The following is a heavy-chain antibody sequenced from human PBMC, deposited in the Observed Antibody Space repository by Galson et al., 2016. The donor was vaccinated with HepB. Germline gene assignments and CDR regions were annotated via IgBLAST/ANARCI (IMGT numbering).Heavy chain of an antibody. V-gene: IGHV3-33*01. CDR3: ARARPLRARNSMDV. Sequence: SLRLSCAASGFIFSNYGMHWVRQAPGKGLEWVAVIWYDGSNKYYADSVKGRFTISRDNSKNTLYLQMNSLRAKDTAVYYCARARPLRARNSMDVWGQGTTVTGSS. CDR1: GFIFSNYG. D-gene: IGHD3-10*01. J-gene: IGHJ6*02. CDR2: IWYDGSNK.